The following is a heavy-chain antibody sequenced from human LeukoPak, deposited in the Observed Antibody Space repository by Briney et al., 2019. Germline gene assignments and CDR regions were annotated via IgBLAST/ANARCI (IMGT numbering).Heavy chain of an antibody. J-gene: IGHJ4*02. D-gene: IGHD6-13*01. CDR3: ARDRYSSSWYQPFDY. Sequence: GASVNVSCKASGYTFTSYGISWVPQARGQGREGRRWISAYNGNTNYAQKLQGRVTMTTDTSTSTAYMELRSLRSDDTAVYYCARDRYSSSWYQPFDYWGQGTLVTVSS. CDR2: ISAYNGNT. CDR1: GYTFTSYG. V-gene: IGHV1-18*01.